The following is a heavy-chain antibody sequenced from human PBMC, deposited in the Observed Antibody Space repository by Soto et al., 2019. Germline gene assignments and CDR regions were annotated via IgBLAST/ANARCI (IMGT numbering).Heavy chain of an antibody. D-gene: IGHD3-3*01. V-gene: IGHV3-7*01. CDR1: GFTFGDYW. Sequence: EVQLVESGGALVQRGGSLRLSCAASGFTFGDYWMSCVRQAPGKGLEWVANMKEDGSKKYYVDSVKGRFTVSRDNAKKSLYLQMNSLSAEDTAVYYCAKLGSGYYTGLYFDYWGQGTLVTVSS. CDR2: MKEDGSKK. J-gene: IGHJ4*02. CDR3: AKLGSGYYTGLYFDY.